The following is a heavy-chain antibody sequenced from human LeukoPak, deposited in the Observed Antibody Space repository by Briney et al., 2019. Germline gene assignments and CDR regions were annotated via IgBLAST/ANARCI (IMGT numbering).Heavy chain of an antibody. J-gene: IGHJ6*02. CDR2: IKQDGSEK. Sequence: GGSLRLSCAASGFTFSSYWMSWVRQAPGKGLEWVANIKQDGSEKYYVDSVKGRFTISRDNAKNSLYLQMNSLRAEDTAVYYCARDKYYDFWSGYSYYYYYGMDVRGQGTTVTVSS. CDR3: ARDKYYDFWSGYSYYYYYGMDV. D-gene: IGHD3-3*01. CDR1: GFTFSSYW. V-gene: IGHV3-7*03.